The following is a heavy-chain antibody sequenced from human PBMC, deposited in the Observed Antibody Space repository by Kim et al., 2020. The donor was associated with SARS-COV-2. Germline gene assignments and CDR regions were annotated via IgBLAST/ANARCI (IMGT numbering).Heavy chain of an antibody. Sequence: SVKGRFTISRDNGKNAVFLQMNSLRVEDTAIYYCARNPIFMNGYSRGFDPWGQGTLVTVSS. CDR3: ARNPIFMNGYSRGFDP. D-gene: IGHD3-9*01. J-gene: IGHJ5*02. V-gene: IGHV3-11*06.